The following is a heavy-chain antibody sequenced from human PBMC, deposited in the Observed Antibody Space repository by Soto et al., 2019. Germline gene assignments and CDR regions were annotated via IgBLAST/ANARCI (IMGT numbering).Heavy chain of an antibody. V-gene: IGHV3-15*01. Sequence: EVQLVESGGGLVKPGGSLRLSCAASGFTFSNAWMSWVRQAPGKGLEWVGRIKSKTDGGTTDYAAPVKGRFTISRDDSNKTLDLQMNSLKTEDTAVYFCTTGLNWNVDSKAVDVWGQGALVTVSS. CDR2: IKSKTDGGTT. CDR1: GFTFSNAW. D-gene: IGHD1-20*01. J-gene: IGHJ3*01. CDR3: TTGLNWNVDSKAVDV.